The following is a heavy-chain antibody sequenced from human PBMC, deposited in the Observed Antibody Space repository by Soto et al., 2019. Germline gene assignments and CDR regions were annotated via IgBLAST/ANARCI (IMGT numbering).Heavy chain of an antibody. D-gene: IGHD3-22*01. CDR2: ISAYNGNT. CDR3: ARVRGGYYDSSGYYP. V-gene: IGHV1-18*01. J-gene: IGHJ5*02. CDR1: GYTFTSYG. Sequence: ASVKVSCKASGYTFTSYGISWVRQAPGQGLEWMGWISAYNGNTNYAQKLQGRVTMTTDTSTSTAYMELRSLRSDDTAVYYCARVRGGYYDSSGYYPWGQGTLVTVSS.